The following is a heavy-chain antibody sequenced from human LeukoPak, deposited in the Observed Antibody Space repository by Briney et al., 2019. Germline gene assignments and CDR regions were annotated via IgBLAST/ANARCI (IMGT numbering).Heavy chain of an antibody. D-gene: IGHD3-16*01. CDR1: GFTFSSYA. V-gene: IGHV3-30*02. CDR2: IRFDASNK. Sequence: PGGSLRLSCAASGFTFSSYAMHWVRQAPGKGLEWVAFIRFDASNKYYPDSVKGRFTVSRDNSKNTLYLQMNSLRREDTAIYYCAHPMGKYGYKDAFEIWGQGTMVTVSS. J-gene: IGHJ3*02. CDR3: AHPMGKYGYKDAFEI.